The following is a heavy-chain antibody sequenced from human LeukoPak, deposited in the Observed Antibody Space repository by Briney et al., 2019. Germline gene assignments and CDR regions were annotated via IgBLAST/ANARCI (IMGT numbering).Heavy chain of an antibody. CDR3: ARGLDLDGLDY. CDR2: INDSGRT. D-gene: IGHD1-1*01. J-gene: IGHJ4*02. CDR1: GESLFDYN. Sequence: SETLSLTCAVCGESLFDYNWRWLRQSPEKGLEWIGEINDSGRTHYNPSLKSRVTISVDTAKYQFSLSLSSLTAADTAVYYCARGLDLDGLDYWGQGTLVTVSS. V-gene: IGHV4-34*01.